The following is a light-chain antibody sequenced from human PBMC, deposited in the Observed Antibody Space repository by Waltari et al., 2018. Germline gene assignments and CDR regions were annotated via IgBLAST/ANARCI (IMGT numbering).Light chain of an antibody. V-gene: IGKV1-12*01. J-gene: IGKJ2*03. CDR2: KAS. CDR3: LQSYSSPYS. Sequence: DIQMPQSPSSLSASVGDTVTITCRASQSISSWLAWYQQKPGRAPKLLIYKASNLLSGVPSRISGSGSGTYFTLTLSSLQPEDFATYYCLQSYSSPYSFGQGTRVEFK. CDR1: QSISSW.